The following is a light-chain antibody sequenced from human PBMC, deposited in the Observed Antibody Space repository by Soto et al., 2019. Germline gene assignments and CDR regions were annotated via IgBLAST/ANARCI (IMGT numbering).Light chain of an antibody. Sequence: DVVMTQTPLSLSVAPGQPASISCKSSQSLLHITGETFLFWYLQKPGQSPQLLIYEVSTRVSGVPDRFSGSGSGTAFTLVISRVETDDVGIYYCMQSTQLPPPFGQGTRLGIK. CDR3: MQSTQLPPP. CDR1: QSLLHITGETF. V-gene: IGKV2D-29*02. J-gene: IGKJ5*01. CDR2: EVS.